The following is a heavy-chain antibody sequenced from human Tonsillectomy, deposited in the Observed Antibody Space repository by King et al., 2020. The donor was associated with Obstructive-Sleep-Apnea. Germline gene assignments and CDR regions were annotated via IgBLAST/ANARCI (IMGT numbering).Heavy chain of an antibody. D-gene: IGHD3-3*01. V-gene: IGHV3-30*04. J-gene: IGHJ5*02. CDR2: ISYDGSRK. Sequence: VQLVESGGGVAQPGRSLRLSCAASGFTFSDYTLHWVRQAPGKGLEWVALISYDGSRKFYADSVKGRFTISRDDSNNTLYLQMNALRPEDTALYYCAKEEGGDFWGGYPHNWFDPWGQGTLVTVAS. CDR1: GFTFSDYT. CDR3: AKEEGGDFWGGYPHNWFDP.